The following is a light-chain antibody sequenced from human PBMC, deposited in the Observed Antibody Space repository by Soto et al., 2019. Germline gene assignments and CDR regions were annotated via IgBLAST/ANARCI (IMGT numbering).Light chain of an antibody. Sequence: MISQTPPTLSLSHWRVAPGSGGANQAISSNLAWYQQKPGQAPRLLIYGASTRPTGIPDRFSGSGSGTEFTLTISSLQSEDFAVYYCQHYNNWPGTSAGRSKV. J-gene: IGKJ4*01. CDR2: GAS. V-gene: IGKV3-15*01. CDR1: QAISSN. CDR3: QHYNNWPGT.